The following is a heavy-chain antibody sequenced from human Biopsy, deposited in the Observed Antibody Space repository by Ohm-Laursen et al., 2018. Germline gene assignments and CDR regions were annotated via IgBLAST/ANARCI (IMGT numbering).Heavy chain of an antibody. V-gene: IGHV4-59*01. D-gene: IGHD2/OR15-2a*01. CDR3: ARATNSTGWPYYYFYGMDV. CDR1: GGSISSDY. CDR2: IYYSGST. Sequence: GTLSLTCTVSGGSISSDYWSWIRQTPGKGLEWIGYIYYSGSTNYNPSLKIRVTISVDTSKNQFSLRLNSVTAADTAVYYCARATNSTGWPYYYFYGMDVWGQGTTVTVSS. J-gene: IGHJ6*02.